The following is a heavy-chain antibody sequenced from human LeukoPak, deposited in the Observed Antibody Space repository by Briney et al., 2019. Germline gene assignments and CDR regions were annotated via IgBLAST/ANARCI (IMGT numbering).Heavy chain of an antibody. D-gene: IGHD6-19*01. CDR3: VRDGRSGWHFDH. V-gene: IGHV3-7*01. Sequence: GGPLGLPCGALGFRFSSFWMSWAPRPPGKGLEGVANIKQDGSEKYYVDSVKGRFTNSRDNAKNSMFLQMNSLRAEDTAVYYCVRDGRSGWHFDHWGQGTRVTVSS. J-gene: IGHJ4*02. CDR2: IKQDGSEK. CDR1: GFRFSSFW.